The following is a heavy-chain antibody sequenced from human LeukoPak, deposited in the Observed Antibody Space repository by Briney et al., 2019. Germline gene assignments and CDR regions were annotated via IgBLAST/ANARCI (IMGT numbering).Heavy chain of an antibody. CDR1: GGSITNDNYF. Sequence: SETLSLTSTVSGGSITNDNYFWSWIRQYPGKGLEWIGYIYYSGNTYYNPSLKSRVTMSVDTSKNQFSLKLTSMTAADTAVYHCARDVGFCSGGSCYPYNWFDPWGQGTLVTVSS. CDR2: IYYSGNT. D-gene: IGHD2-15*01. V-gene: IGHV4-31*03. J-gene: IGHJ5*02. CDR3: ARDVGFCSGGSCYPYNWFDP.